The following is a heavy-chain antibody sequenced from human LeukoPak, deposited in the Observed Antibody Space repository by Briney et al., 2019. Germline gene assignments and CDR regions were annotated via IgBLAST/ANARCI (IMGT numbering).Heavy chain of an antibody. D-gene: IGHD1-20*01. CDR1: GGTFSSYA. V-gene: IGHV1-69*13. CDR3: ARGNNWNEFDY. J-gene: IGHJ4*02. Sequence: ASVKVSCKASGGTFSSYAISWVRQAPGQGLEWMGGIIPIFGTANYAQKFQGRVAITADESTSTAYMELSSLRSEDTAVYYCARGNNWNEFDYWGQGTLVTVSS. CDR2: IIPIFGTA.